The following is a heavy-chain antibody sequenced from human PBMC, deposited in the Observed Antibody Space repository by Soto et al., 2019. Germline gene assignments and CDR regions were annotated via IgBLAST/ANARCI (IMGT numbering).Heavy chain of an antibody. J-gene: IGHJ6*02. V-gene: IGHV3-30*18. CDR1: GFTFSSYG. D-gene: IGHD3-22*01. CDR3: AKCYLISSGYYLTYYYYGMDV. Sequence: GGSLRLSCAASGFTFSSYGMHWVRQAPGKGLEWVAVISYDGSNKYYADSVKGRFTISRDNSKNTLYLQMNSLRAEDTAVYYCAKCYLISSGYYLTYYYYGMDVWGQGTTVTVSS. CDR2: ISYDGSNK.